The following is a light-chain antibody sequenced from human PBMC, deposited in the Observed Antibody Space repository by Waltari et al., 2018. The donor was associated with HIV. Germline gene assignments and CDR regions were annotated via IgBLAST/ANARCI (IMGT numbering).Light chain of an antibody. CDR2: EVT. J-gene: IGLJ2*01. V-gene: IGLV2-23*02. CDR1: NSDVGSYDL. Sequence: QSALTQPASVSGSPGQSVTISCAGSNSDVGSYDLVSWYQHHPGKAPKRLIYEVTQRPSGVSNRFSCSKSGNTASLTISGLQAEDEADYYCCSYAGSHTFVVFGGGTKLTVL. CDR3: CSYAGSHTFVV.